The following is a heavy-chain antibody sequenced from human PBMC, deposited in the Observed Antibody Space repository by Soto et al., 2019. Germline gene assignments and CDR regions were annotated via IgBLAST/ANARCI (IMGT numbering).Heavy chain of an antibody. Sequence: QVQLVESGGGVVQPGRSLRLSCAASGFTFSSYAMHWVRQAPGKGLEWVAVISYDGSNKYYADSVKGRFTISRDNSKNTLYLQMNSLRAEDTAVYYCARDHVVVAATFRASYYGMDVRGQGTTVTVSS. CDR1: GFTFSSYA. CDR2: ISYDGSNK. J-gene: IGHJ6*02. D-gene: IGHD2-15*01. CDR3: ARDHVVVAATFRASYYGMDV. V-gene: IGHV3-30-3*01.